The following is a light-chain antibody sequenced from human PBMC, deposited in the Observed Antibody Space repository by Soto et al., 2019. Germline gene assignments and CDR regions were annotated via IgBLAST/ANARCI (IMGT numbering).Light chain of an antibody. CDR2: DAS. V-gene: IGKV1-5*01. CDR1: QSISSW. Sequence: DIQMTQSHSTLSASAGDRLTTPCRASQSISSWLAWYQQKQGNAPKLLIFDASSLASGVPSRFSGSGSGTEFTLTISSLQPDDFATYYCQQYNSYSWTFGQGTKGDI. CDR3: QQYNSYSWT. J-gene: IGKJ1*01.